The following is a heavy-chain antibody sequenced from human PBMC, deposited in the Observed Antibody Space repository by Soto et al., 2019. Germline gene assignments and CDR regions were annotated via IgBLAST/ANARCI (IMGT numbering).Heavy chain of an antibody. V-gene: IGHV3-48*01. J-gene: IGHJ5*02. CDR1: GFTFSSYS. Sequence: EVQLVESGGGLVQPGGSLRLSCAASGFTFSSYSMNWVRQAPGKGLEWISYISGSSGIIYYADSVKGRFTISRDNAKNSLYLQMNSLRAEDAAVYYCARRGISSSAPAGFDPWGQGTLVTFSS. CDR2: ISGSSGII. CDR3: ARRGISSSAPAGFDP. D-gene: IGHD2-2*01.